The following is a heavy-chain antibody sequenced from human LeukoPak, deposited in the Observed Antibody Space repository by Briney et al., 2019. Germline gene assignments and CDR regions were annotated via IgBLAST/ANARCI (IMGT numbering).Heavy chain of an antibody. J-gene: IGHJ4*02. CDR1: GFTFSSYW. CDR2: INPEATTI. Sequence: GGSLRLSCAASGFTFSSYWIHWVRQAPGQGLVWVSRINPEATTISYADSVKRRFSISRDNAKNTLYLQMNSLRVEDTAVYYCATLHYGDFDYWGQGTLLTVSS. CDR3: ATLHYGDFDY. V-gene: IGHV3-74*01. D-gene: IGHD4-17*01.